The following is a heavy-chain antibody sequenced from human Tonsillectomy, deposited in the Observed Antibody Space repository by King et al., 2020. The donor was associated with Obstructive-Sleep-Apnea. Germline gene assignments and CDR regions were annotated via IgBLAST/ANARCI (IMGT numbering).Heavy chain of an antibody. CDR1: GGSINSSDYF. V-gene: IGHV4-31*03. D-gene: IGHD3-10*01. CDR2: IYYNGNT. CDR3: ARDGSLWFRDWYYGLDV. J-gene: IGHJ6*02. Sequence: QLQESGPGLVKPSQTLSLTCTVSGGSINSSDYFWSWIRQHPGKGLEWIGYIYYNGNTNYNPSLKSRVTISVDTSKNQFSLELSSVTAADTAVYYCARDGSLWFRDWYYGLDVWGQGTTVTVSS.